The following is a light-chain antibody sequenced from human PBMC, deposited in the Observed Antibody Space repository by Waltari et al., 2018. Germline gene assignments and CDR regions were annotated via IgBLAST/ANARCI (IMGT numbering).Light chain of an antibody. CDR2: GHV. CDR1: SSNIGAGFD. V-gene: IGLV1-40*01. Sequence: QPVLTQPPSVSGAPGQTVTISCTGSSSNIGAGFDVHWYQQLPGRAPKLLIYGHVNRRSGVPDRSSGSKSRPSASLASAGLQSEDEADSYCQSFDSSLAFSEVVFGGGTKLTVL. CDR3: QSFDSSLAFSEVV. J-gene: IGLJ3*02.